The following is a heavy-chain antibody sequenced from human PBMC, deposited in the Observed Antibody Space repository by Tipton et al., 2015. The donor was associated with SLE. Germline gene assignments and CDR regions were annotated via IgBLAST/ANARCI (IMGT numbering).Heavy chain of an antibody. CDR1: GGSISSSSYY. J-gene: IGHJ4*02. CDR3: ARSGIAVAGTDY. V-gene: IGHV3-11*06. CDR2: ISSSSSYT. D-gene: IGHD6-19*01. Sequence: TLSLTCTVSGGSISSSSYYMSWIRQAPGKGLEWVSYISSSSSYTNYADSVKGRFTISRDNAKNSLYLQMNSLRAEDTAVYYCARSGIAVAGTDYWGQGTLVTVSS.